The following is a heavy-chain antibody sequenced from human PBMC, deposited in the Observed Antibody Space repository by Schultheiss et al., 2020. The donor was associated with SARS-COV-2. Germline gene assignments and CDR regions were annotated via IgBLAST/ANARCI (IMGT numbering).Heavy chain of an antibody. CDR2: IYTSGST. V-gene: IGHV4-61*02. D-gene: IGHD2-8*01. CDR3: ATTRGYCTNGGCYSGAFDI. J-gene: IGHJ3*02. Sequence: SETLSLTCTVSGGSISSGSYYWSWIRQPAGKGLEWIGRIYTSGSTNYNPSLKSRVTISVDTSKNQFSLKLSSVTAADTAVYYCATTRGYCTNGGCYSGAFDIWGQGTMVTVSS. CDR1: GGSISSGSYY.